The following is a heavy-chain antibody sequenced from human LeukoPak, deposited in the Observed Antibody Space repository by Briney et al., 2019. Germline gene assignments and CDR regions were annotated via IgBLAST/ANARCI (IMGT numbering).Heavy chain of an antibody. Sequence: SVKVSCKASGFTFTSSAMQRVRQARGQRLEWIGWIVVGSGNTNYAQKFQERVTITRDMSTSTAYMELSSLRSEDTAVYYCAAERGGTAMVEPGFDYWGQGTLVTVSS. CDR1: GFTFTSSA. CDR3: AAERGGTAMVEPGFDY. J-gene: IGHJ4*02. D-gene: IGHD5-18*01. CDR2: IVVGSGNT. V-gene: IGHV1-58*02.